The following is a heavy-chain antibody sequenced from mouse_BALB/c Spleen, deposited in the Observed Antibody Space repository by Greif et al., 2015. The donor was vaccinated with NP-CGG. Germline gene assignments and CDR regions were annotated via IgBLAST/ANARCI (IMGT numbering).Heavy chain of an antibody. CDR3: ARHRGSAWFAY. CDR2: ISSGGSYT. J-gene: IGHJ3*01. V-gene: IGHV5-9-1*01. D-gene: IGHD2-14*01. CDR1: GFTFSSYA. Sequence: EVMLVESGGGLVKPGGSLKLSCAASGFTFSSYAMSWVRQTPEKRLEWVATISSGGSYTCYPDSVKGRFTISRDNAKNTLYLQMSSLRSEDTAMYYCARHRGSAWFAYWGQGTLVTVSA.